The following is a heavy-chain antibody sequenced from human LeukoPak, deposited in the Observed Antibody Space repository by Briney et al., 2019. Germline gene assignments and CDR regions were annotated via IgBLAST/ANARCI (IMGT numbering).Heavy chain of an antibody. CDR2: IIPILGIA. J-gene: IGHJ5*02. CDR3: AREGITMVRGVIPNWFDP. D-gene: IGHD3-10*01. V-gene: IGHV1-69*04. CDR1: GGTFSSYA. Sequence: SVKVSCKASGGTFSSYAISWVRQAPEQGLEWMGRIIPILGIANYAQKFQGRVTITADKSTSTAYMELSSLRSEDTAVYYCAREGITMVRGVIPNWFDPWGQGTLVTVSS.